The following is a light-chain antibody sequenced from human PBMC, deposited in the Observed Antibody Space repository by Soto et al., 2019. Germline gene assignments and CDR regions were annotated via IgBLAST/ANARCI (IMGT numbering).Light chain of an antibody. CDR3: AAWDGSLNNVL. CDR1: GSSIGTNT. Sequence: QSVLTQPPSASGTPGQRVTISCSGSGSSIGTNTVNWYRQLPGTAPKLLIYGDNQRPSGVPDRFSGSKSGTSASLAISGLHSEDEAEYYCAAWDGSLNNVLFGGGTQLTVL. J-gene: IGLJ2*01. V-gene: IGLV1-44*01. CDR2: GDN.